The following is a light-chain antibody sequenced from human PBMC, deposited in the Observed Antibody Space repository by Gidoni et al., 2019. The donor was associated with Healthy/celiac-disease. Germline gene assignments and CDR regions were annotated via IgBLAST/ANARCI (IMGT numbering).Light chain of an antibody. CDR1: QSVSSY. Sequence: EIMLPQSPATLSLSPGERATLSCRSSQSVSSYLAWYQQKPGQAPRLLIYDASNRATGIPARFSGSGSGTDFTLTISSLEPEDFAVYYCQQRSNWPWTFGQGTKVEIK. V-gene: IGKV3-11*01. CDR2: DAS. J-gene: IGKJ1*01. CDR3: QQRSNWPWT.